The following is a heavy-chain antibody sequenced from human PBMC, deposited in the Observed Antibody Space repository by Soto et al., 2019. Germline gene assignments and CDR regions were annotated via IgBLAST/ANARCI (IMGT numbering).Heavy chain of an antibody. V-gene: IGHV5-51*01. CDR1: GYSFTSYW. J-gene: IGHJ3*02. D-gene: IGHD2-15*01. Sequence: PGESLKISCKGSGYSFTSYWIGWVRQMPGKSLEWKENIYTGDSDTSYIPSFQGQVTISSDKSISTAYLQWSSLKASDTAMYYCARLECSGGSCYFNAFDIWGQGTMVTVSS. CDR2: IYTGDSDT. CDR3: ARLECSGGSCYFNAFDI.